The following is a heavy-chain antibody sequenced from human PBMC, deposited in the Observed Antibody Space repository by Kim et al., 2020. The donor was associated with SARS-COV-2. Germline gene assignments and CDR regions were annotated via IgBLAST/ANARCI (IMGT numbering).Heavy chain of an antibody. CDR2: IYYSGST. Sequence: SETLSLTCTVSGGSISSGGYYWSWIRQHPGKGLEWIGYIYYSGSTYYNPSLKSRVTISVDTSKNQFSLKLSSVTAADTAVYYCARSRRYSYGYETDWFDPWGQGTLVTVSS. V-gene: IGHV4-31*03. CDR3: ARSRRYSYGYETDWFDP. J-gene: IGHJ5*02. CDR1: GGSISSGGYY. D-gene: IGHD5-18*01.